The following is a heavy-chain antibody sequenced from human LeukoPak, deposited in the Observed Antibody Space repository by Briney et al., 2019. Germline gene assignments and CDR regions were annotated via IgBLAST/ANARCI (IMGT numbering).Heavy chain of an antibody. CDR2: IYYSGST. V-gene: IGHV4-39*01. CDR3: VRHGYSSGWYADY. CDR1: GGSTSRSNYY. D-gene: IGHD6-19*01. J-gene: IGHJ4*02. Sequence: SETLSLTCTVSGGSTSRSNYYWAWIRQPPGKGLEWIGTIYYSGSTYYNPSLKSRVTISVDTSKNQFSLKLSSVTAADTAAYYCVRHGYSSGWYADYWGQGTLVTVSS.